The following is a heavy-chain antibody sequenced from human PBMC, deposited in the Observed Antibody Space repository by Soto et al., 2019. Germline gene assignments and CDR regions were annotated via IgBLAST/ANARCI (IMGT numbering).Heavy chain of an antibody. CDR3: VRIQTSVTTYYFDY. V-gene: IGHV4-30-4*01. D-gene: IGHD4-17*01. Sequence: PSETLSLTCTVSGGSISSVDYYWSWVRQPPGKGLEWIGYIYYSGSTYYNPSLKSRLTISVDTSKNQFSLRLSSVTAADTAVYYCVRIQTSVTTYYFDYWGQGTLVTVSS. CDR1: GGSISSVDYY. J-gene: IGHJ4*02. CDR2: IYYSGST.